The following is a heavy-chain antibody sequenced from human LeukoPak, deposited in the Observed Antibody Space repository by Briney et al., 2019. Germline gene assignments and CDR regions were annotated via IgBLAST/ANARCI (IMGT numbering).Heavy chain of an antibody. V-gene: IGHV1-46*01. CDR2: INPSGGST. J-gene: IGHJ4*02. Sequence: ASVKVSCKVSGYTLTELSMHWVRQAPGKGLEGMGIINPSGGSTSYAQKFQGRVTMNRDTPTSTVYMELSSLRSEDTAVYYCARDGTTQCYWGQGTLVTVSS. CDR3: ARDGTTQCY. CDR1: GYTLTELS. D-gene: IGHD1-7*01.